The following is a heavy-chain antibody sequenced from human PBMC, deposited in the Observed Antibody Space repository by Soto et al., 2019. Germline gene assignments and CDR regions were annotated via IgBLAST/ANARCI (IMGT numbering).Heavy chain of an antibody. D-gene: IGHD3-16*01. CDR2: ISGGGTGA. CDR3: AIDLWGHTH. V-gene: IGHV3-23*01. CDR1: GFTFSDHA. J-gene: IGHJ4*02. Sequence: EVQLLESGGGLVQPGGSLRLSCTASGFTFSDHAMTWVRQAPGKGLEWLSGISGGGTGAYYADSVKGRFIVSRDNSNNTVFLQMDSLRVEDTAVYYCAIDLWGHTHWGQGTLVTVSS.